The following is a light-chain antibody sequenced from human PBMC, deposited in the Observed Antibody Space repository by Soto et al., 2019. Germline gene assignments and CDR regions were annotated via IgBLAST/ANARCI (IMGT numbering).Light chain of an antibody. Sequence: QSALTQPASVSGSPGQSFTVSCTGTASDIGSYDYVSWYQHHPGKAPKLLIYEVTNRPSGVSNRFSGSKSDYTASLTISGLQAEDEGHYYCASYTGSTTRWVFGGGTKLTVL. V-gene: IGLV2-14*01. CDR2: EVT. CDR1: ASDIGSYDY. CDR3: ASYTGSTTRWV. J-gene: IGLJ3*02.